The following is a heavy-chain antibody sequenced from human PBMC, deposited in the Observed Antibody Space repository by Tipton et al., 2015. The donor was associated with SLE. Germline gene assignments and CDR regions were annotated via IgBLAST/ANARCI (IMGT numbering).Heavy chain of an antibody. CDR3: TTRITMVQGAGG. CDR2: MNPNSGNT. J-gene: IGHJ4*02. V-gene: IGHV1-8*01. CDR1: GYTFTSYD. D-gene: IGHD3-10*01. Sequence: QSGAEVKKPGASVKVSCKASGYTFTSYDINWGRQATGQGLEWMGWMNPNSGNTGYAQKFQGRVTMTRNTSISTAYMELSSLRSEDTAVYYCTTRITMVQGAGGWGQGTLVTVSS.